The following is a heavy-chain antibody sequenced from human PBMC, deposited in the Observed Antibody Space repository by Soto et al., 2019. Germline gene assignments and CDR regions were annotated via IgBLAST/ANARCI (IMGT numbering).Heavy chain of an antibody. CDR3: ARATTVTSPLAFDI. CDR2: IYYSGST. J-gene: IGHJ3*02. Sequence: SETLSLTCTVSGGSISSYYWSWIRQPPGKGLEWIGYIYYSGSTNYNPSLKSRVTISVDTSKNQFSLKLSSVTAADTAVYYCARATTVTSPLAFDIWGQGTMVT. D-gene: IGHD4-17*01. V-gene: IGHV4-59*01. CDR1: GGSISSYY.